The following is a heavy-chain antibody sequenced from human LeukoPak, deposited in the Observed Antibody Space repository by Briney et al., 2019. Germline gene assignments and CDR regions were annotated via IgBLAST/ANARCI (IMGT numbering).Heavy chain of an antibody. CDR2: ISYDGSNK. J-gene: IGHJ4*02. D-gene: IGHD2-15*01. Sequence: GGSLRLSCAASGFTFSSYAMHWVRQAPGKGLEWVAVISYDGSNKYYADSVKGRFTICRDNSKNTLYLQMNSLRAEDTAVYYCARDLLSFLVVVVAATPYFDYWGQGTLVTVSS. CDR1: GFTFSSYA. CDR3: ARDLLSFLVVVVAATPYFDY. V-gene: IGHV3-30*04.